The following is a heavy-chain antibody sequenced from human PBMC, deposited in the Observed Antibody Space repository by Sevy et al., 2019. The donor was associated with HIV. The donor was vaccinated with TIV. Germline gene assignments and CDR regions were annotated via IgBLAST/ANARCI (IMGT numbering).Heavy chain of an antibody. CDR2: ISYDGSNK. V-gene: IGHV3-30*18. Sequence: GGSLRLSCAASGFTFSSYGMHWVRQAPGKGLEWVAVISYDGSNKYYADSVKGRFTISRDNSKNTLYLQMNSLRAEDRAVYYCAKDRFITMVRGVIMGFDYWGQGTLVTVSS. D-gene: IGHD3-10*01. CDR1: GFTFSSYG. CDR3: AKDRFITMVRGVIMGFDY. J-gene: IGHJ4*02.